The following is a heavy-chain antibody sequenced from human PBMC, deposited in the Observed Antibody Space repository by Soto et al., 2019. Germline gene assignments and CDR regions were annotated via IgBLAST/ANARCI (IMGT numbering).Heavy chain of an antibody. Sequence: LRLSCAASGFSFDDFAMHWVRQAPGKGLEWVSGLSWNGGYIAYADSVKGRFTISRDNAKNSLYLHMSSLRVEDTALYYCVKDRDYFDSSGYFDYWGQGTLVTVSS. CDR2: LSWNGGYI. CDR3: VKDRDYFDSSGYFDY. CDR1: GFSFDDFA. V-gene: IGHV3-9*01. D-gene: IGHD3-22*01. J-gene: IGHJ4*02.